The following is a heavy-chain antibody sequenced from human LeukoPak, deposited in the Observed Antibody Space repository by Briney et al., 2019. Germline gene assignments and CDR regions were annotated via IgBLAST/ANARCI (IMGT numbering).Heavy chain of an antibody. J-gene: IGHJ4*02. CDR1: GYTFTGYY. Sequence: ASVKVSCKASGYTFTGYYMHWVRQAPGQGLEWMGWINPNSGGTNYAQKFQGRVTMTRDTPISTAYMELSRLRSDDTAVYYCARGSRITIFGVVTLKYFDYWGQGTLVTVSS. V-gene: IGHV1-2*02. D-gene: IGHD3-3*01. CDR2: INPNSGGT. CDR3: ARGSRITIFGVVTLKYFDY.